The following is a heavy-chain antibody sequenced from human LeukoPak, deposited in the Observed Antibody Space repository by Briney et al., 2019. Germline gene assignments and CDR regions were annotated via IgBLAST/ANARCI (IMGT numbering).Heavy chain of an antibody. CDR3: TRGPIQLWIHNGMDV. V-gene: IGHV3-49*04. CDR1: GPSFGTHA. Sequence: PGRSLRPSCTPSGPSFGTHAVSWVRPAPGKGLGWVGFIRSKAYGGTTEYAASVKGRFTISRDDSKSIAYLQMNSLTAEDTAFYYCTRGPIQLWIHNGMDVWGQGTTVTVSS. D-gene: IGHD5-18*01. J-gene: IGHJ6*02. CDR2: IRSKAYGGTT.